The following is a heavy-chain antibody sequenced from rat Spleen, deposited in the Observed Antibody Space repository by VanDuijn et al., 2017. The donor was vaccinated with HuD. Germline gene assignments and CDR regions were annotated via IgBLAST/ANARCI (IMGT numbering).Heavy chain of an antibody. Sequence: EVQVVDHGGGLEQPGRSLKLSCAPSGFTFSIYGLAWVRQAPKKGLEWVASISSGGGGTYYPDSVKGRFTISRDNTKSTLYLQMDSLRSEDTASYYCARHHYDGYYHGPVLGVMDAWGQGASVTVSS. CDR1: GFTFSIYG. J-gene: IGHJ4*01. D-gene: IGHD1-12*03. CDR3: ARHHYDGYYHGPVLGVMDA. CDR2: ISSGGGGT. V-gene: IGHV5S13*01.